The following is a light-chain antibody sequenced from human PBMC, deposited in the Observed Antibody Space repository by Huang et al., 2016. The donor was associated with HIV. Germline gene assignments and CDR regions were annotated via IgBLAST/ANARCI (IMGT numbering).Light chain of an antibody. CDR2: AAS. V-gene: IGKV1-27*01. J-gene: IGKJ4*01. CDR1: RGISNY. CDR3: QKYDSAPLT. Sequence: DIQMTQSPSSLSAFVAERVTITCRASRGISNYLAWYQPKPGEVPKLLIYAASTLQSGFSSRFSGGGSGTDFTLTISSLQPEDVATYYCQKYDSAPLTFGGGTKVEIK.